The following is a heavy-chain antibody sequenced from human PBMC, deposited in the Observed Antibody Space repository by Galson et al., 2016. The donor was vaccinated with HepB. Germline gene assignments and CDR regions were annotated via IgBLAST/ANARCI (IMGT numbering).Heavy chain of an antibody. V-gene: IGHV3-33*01. D-gene: IGHD2/OR15-2a*01. CDR1: GFTFSSYG. J-gene: IGHJ4*02. CDR3: ARDAINYRLPSSY. CDR2: IWFDGSNK. Sequence: SLRLSCAASGFTFSSYGMHWVRQAPGKGLEWVAVIWFDGSNKFYADSVKGRFTISRDNSKNTLYLQMNSLRAEDTAVYYCARDAINYRLPSSYWGQGTLVTVSS.